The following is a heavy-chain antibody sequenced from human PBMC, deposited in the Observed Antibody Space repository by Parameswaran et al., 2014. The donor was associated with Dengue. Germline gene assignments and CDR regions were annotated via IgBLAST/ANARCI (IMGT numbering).Heavy chain of an antibody. CDR2: ISSSSSYI. D-gene: IGHD6-19*01. J-gene: IGHJ4*02. Sequence: VRQAPGKGLEWVSSISSSSSYIYYADSVKGRFTISRDNAKNSLYLQMNSLRAEDTAVYYCARDSPRIAVAGTIDYWGQGTLVTVSS. CDR3: ARDSPRIAVAGTIDY. V-gene: IGHV3-21*01.